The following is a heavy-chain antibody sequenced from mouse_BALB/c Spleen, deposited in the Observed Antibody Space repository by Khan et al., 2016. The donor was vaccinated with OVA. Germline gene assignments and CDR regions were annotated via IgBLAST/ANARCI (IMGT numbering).Heavy chain of an antibody. D-gene: IGHD2-14*01. V-gene: IGHV5-6-5*01. CDR1: GFTFSSYV. CDR3: AREDYRYDEYYFDY. Sequence: EVQLVESGGGSVTPGGSLKLSCEVSGFTFSSYVMSWIRQTPEKSLEWVASISSSGSIYYPDSVKCRLTISRDNDRNVVYLQMSSLRSEDMAMYYCAREDYRYDEYYFDYWGQGTTLTVSS. CDR2: ISSSGSI. J-gene: IGHJ2*01.